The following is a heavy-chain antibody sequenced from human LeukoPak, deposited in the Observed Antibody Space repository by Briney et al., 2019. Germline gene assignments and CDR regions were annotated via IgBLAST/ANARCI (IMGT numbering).Heavy chain of an antibody. D-gene: IGHD4-17*01. J-gene: IGHJ4*02. V-gene: IGHV4-59*08. CDR3: ARTGEVTTVCDS. Sequence: SETPSLTCAVSGGSTSGYYWNWIRQPPGKGLEWIGNIHYSGSTNYNPSLKSRVTITVDTSKNQFSLKLSSVTAADTAVYYCARTGEVTTVCDSWGQGDLVTVSS. CDR2: IHYSGST. CDR1: GGSTSGYY.